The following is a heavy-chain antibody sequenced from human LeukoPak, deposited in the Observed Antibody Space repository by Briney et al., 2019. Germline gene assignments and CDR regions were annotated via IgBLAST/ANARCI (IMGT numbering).Heavy chain of an antibody. Sequence: GASVKVSCKASGYTFTGYYMHWVRQAPGQGLEWMGRINPNSGGANYAQRFQGRLTMTRDTSISTTYMELSRLRSADTAVYYCARVASYDNDWYFDYWGQGTLVTVSS. D-gene: IGHD3-9*01. CDR1: GYTFTGYY. CDR3: ARVASYDNDWYFDY. V-gene: IGHV1-2*06. J-gene: IGHJ4*02. CDR2: INPNSGGA.